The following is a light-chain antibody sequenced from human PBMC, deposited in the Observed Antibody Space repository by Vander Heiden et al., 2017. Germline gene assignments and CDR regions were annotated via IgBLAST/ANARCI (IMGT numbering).Light chain of an antibody. CDR3: LVYYGGAYV. Sequence: QTVVTQEPSLTVSPGGTVTLTCASSSGAVDSGYDPNGFQQKPGQPRRSLIYSTNNKHSGTPARFSGSLLGGKAALTLSDVQPEDEAEYYCLVYYGGAYVFGTGTKVTVL. CDR1: SGAVDSGYD. V-gene: IGLV7-43*01. CDR2: STN. J-gene: IGLJ1*01.